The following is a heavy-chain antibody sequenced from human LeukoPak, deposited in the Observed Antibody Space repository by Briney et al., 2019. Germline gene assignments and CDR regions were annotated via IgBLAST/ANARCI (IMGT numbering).Heavy chain of an antibody. CDR3: ARLYYYGSGEAKDAFDI. J-gene: IGHJ3*02. V-gene: IGHV5-51*01. Sequence: GESLQISCKGSGYTFTKYWIGWVRQMPGKGLEWMGIIYPGDSDTRNSPSFQGQVTLSADTSVNTAYLQWSSLKASDTAMYYCARLYYYGSGEAKDAFDIWGKGQWSPSLQ. D-gene: IGHD3-10*01. CDR1: GYTFTKYW. CDR2: IYPGDSDT.